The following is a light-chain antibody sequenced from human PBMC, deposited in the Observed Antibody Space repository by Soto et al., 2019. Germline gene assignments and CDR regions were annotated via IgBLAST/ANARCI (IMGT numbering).Light chain of an antibody. CDR2: AAS. Sequence: DIQMTQSPSSLSASVGDRVTITCRASQRTSRYLNWYQQKPGKAPKLLIYAASSLQSGVPSRFSGSGSGTDFTLTISSLQPEDFATYYCQQSYFTPRTFGQGTKVDI. CDR3: QQSYFTPRT. V-gene: IGKV1-39*01. CDR1: QRTSRY. J-gene: IGKJ1*01.